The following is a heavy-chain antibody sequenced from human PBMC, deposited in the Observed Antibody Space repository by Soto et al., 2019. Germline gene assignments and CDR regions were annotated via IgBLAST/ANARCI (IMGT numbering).Heavy chain of an antibody. CDR3: ARDDGYSSGWPYT. J-gene: IGHJ5*02. CDR2: IYYSGST. Sequence: PSETLSLTCTVSGGSISSYYWSWIRQPPGKGLEWIGYIYYSGSTNYNPSLKSRVTISVDTSKNQFSLKLSSVTAADTAVYYCARDDGYSSGWPYTWGQGTLVTVSS. V-gene: IGHV4-59*01. CDR1: GGSISSYY. D-gene: IGHD6-19*01.